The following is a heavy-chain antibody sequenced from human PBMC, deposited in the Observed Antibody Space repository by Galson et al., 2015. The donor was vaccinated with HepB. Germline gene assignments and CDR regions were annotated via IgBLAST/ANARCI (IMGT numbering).Heavy chain of an antibody. Sequence: SLRLSCAASGFTFSNAWMSWVRQAPGKGLEWVGRIKSKTDGGTTDYAAPVKGRFTISRDDSKNTLFLQMNSLKTEDTAVYYCTAATQLNPDYWGQGTLVTVSS. CDR2: IKSKTDGGTT. CDR1: GFTFSNAW. D-gene: IGHD1-1*01. CDR3: TAATQLNPDY. V-gene: IGHV3-15*01. J-gene: IGHJ4*02.